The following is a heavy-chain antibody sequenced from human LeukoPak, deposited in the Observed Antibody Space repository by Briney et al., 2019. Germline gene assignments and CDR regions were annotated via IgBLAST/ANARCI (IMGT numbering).Heavy chain of an antibody. D-gene: IGHD6-19*01. CDR3: AKGMYSSGGNDAFDI. Sequence: PGGSLRLSCAASGFTFSSYGMPWVRQAPGKGLEWVAVISYDGSNKYYADSVKGRFTISRDNSKNTLYLQMNSLRAEDTAVYYCAKGMYSSGGNDAFDIWGQGTMVTVSS. V-gene: IGHV3-30*18. J-gene: IGHJ3*02. CDR2: ISYDGSNK. CDR1: GFTFSSYG.